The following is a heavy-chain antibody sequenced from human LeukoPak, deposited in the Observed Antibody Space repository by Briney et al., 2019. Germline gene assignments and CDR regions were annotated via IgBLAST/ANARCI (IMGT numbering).Heavy chain of an antibody. J-gene: IGHJ4*02. V-gene: IGHV3-73*01. CDR1: GFTFSGSA. CDR2: IRSKPNDYAT. D-gene: IGHD3-22*01. CDR3: TRGSHDSSAYYHDY. Sequence: GGSLRLSCSASGFTFSGSAMHWDRQASGKVLEWVGRIRSKPNDYATAYGASVNGRFTISRDDSKNTAYLQMNSLKTEDTAVYYCTRGSHDSSAYYHDYWGQGTLVTVSS.